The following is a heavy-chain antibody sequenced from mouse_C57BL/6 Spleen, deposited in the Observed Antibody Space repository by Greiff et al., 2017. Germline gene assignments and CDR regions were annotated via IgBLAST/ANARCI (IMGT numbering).Heavy chain of an antibody. Sequence: VQLQQPGAELVMPGASVKLSCKASGYTFTRYWMHWVKQRPGQGLEWIGELDPSDSYTNYNQKFKGKYTLTVDKSSRTAYMQLSSLTSEDSAVYSCSRELRAMDYWGQGTSVTVSS. CDR1: GYTFTRYW. J-gene: IGHJ4*01. CDR3: SRELRAMDY. V-gene: IGHV1-69*01. D-gene: IGHD3-2*02. CDR2: LDPSDSYT.